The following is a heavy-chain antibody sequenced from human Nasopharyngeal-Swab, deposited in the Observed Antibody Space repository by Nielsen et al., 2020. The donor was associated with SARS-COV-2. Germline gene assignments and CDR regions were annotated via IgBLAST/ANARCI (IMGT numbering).Heavy chain of an antibody. J-gene: IGHJ5*02. V-gene: IGHV3-30*18. CDR1: GFTFSSYG. CDR3: AKAYCSSTSCTNWFDP. Sequence: GESLKISCAASGFTFSSYGMHWVRQAPGKGLEWVAVISYDGSNKYYADSVKGRFTISRDNAKNSLYLQMNSLRAEDTALYYCAKAYCSSTSCTNWFDPWGQGTLVTVSS. D-gene: IGHD2-2*01. CDR2: ISYDGSNK.